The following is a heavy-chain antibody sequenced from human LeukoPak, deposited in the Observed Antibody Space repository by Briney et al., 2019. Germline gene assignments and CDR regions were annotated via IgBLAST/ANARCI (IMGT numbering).Heavy chain of an antibody. CDR2: INHSGST. CDR3: ARTTVTTGSNRYFDS. V-gene: IGHV4-34*01. CDR1: GGSFSGYY. Sequence: SETLSLACAVYGGSFSGYYWSWIRQPPGKGLEWIGEINHSGSTNYNPSLKSRVTISVDTSKNQFSLRLSSVTPADTAVYYCARTTVTTGSNRYFDSWGQGALVTVSS. D-gene: IGHD4-17*01. J-gene: IGHJ4*02.